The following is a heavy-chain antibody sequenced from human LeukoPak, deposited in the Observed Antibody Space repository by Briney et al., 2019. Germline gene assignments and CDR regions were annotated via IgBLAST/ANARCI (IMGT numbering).Heavy chain of an antibody. D-gene: IGHD3-3*01. J-gene: IGHJ4*02. V-gene: IGHV4-34*01. CDR1: GGSFSDYY. Sequence: SETLSLTCAVYGGSFSDYYWSWIRQPPGKGLEWIGEINHSGSTNYNPSLKSRVTISVDTSKNQFSLKLSSVTAADTAVYYCGSYDFWSGPNWGQGTLVTVSS. CDR2: INHSGST. CDR3: GSYDFWSGPN.